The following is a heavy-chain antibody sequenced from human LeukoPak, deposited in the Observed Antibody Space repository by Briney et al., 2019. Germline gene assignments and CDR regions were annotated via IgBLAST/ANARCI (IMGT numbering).Heavy chain of an antibody. V-gene: IGHV4-34*01. D-gene: IGHD3-22*01. CDR3: ARGYADSSGYYPVED. J-gene: IGHJ4*02. CDR2: INHSGST. Sequence: SETLSLTCAVYGGPFSGYYWSWIRQPPGKGLEWLGEINHSGSTNYNPSLKSRVTISVDTSKNQFSLKLSSVTAADTAVYYCARGYADSSGYYPVEDWGQGTLVTVSS. CDR1: GGPFSGYY.